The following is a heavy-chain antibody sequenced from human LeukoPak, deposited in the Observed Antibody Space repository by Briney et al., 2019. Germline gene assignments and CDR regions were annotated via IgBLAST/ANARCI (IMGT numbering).Heavy chain of an antibody. J-gene: IGHJ2*01. D-gene: IGHD4-17*01. V-gene: IGHV3-53*01. CDR1: GFPVSSYY. Sequence: GGSLRLSCAASGFPVSSYYMSWVRQAPGKGLEWVSVIYIGGRTYYADSVTGRFTISRDNSKNTLYLQMNSLRAEDTAVYYCARCLGGDYVSDTYWYFDLWGRGTLFTVSS. CDR3: ARCLGGDYVSDTYWYFDL. CDR2: IYIGGRT.